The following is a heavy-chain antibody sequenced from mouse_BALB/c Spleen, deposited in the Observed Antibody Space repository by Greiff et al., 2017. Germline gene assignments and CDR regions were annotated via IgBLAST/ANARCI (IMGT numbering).Heavy chain of an antibody. CDR1: GFSLTSYG. J-gene: IGHJ2*01. Sequence: QVQLKQSGPGLVQPSQSLSITCTVSGFSLTSYGVHWVRQSPGKGLEWLGVIWSGGSTDYNAAFISRLSISKDNSKSQVFFKMNSLQANDTAIYYCARGGRLPFDYWGQGTTLTVSS. CDR2: IWSGGST. V-gene: IGHV2-2*02. CDR3: ARGGRLPFDY. D-gene: IGHD3-3*01.